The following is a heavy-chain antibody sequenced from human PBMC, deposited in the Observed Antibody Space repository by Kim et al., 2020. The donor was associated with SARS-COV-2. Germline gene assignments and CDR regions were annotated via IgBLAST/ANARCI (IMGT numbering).Heavy chain of an antibody. CDR2: INHSGST. V-gene: IGHV4-34*01. J-gene: IGHJ1*01. Sequence: SETLSLTCAVYGGSFSGYYWSWIRQPPGKGLEWIGEINHSGSTNYNPSLKSRVTISVDTSKNQFYLKLSSVTAADTAVYYCARGSSSSWTKIEYFQHWGQGTLVTVSS. CDR3: ARGSSSSWTKIEYFQH. CDR1: GGSFSGYY. D-gene: IGHD6-13*01.